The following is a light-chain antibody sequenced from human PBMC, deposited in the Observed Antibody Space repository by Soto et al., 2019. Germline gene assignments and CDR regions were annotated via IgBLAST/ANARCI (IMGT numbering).Light chain of an antibody. CDR3: HQYFRSPIN. Sequence: IVMTQSPDSLAVSLGERATINCKCNHTTFSNSKNRNHLSWYQQKPGQPPKLLIYWATTRESGVPDRFSGSGSGTDFTLTVSGLQAEDVAIYYCHQYFRSPINFGGGTKVDIK. J-gene: IGKJ4*01. CDR1: HTTFSNSKNRNH. V-gene: IGKV4-1*01. CDR2: WAT.